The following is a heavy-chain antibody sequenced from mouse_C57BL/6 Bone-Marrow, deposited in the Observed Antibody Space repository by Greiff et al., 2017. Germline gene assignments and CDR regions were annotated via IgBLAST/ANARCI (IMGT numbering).Heavy chain of an antibody. V-gene: IGHV1-82*01. J-gene: IGHJ2*01. CDR3: ARFPLLLLWGVSFDY. CDR2: IYPGDGDT. Sequence: VKLMESGPELVKPGASVKISCKASGYAFSSSWMNWVKQRPGKGLEWIGRIYPGDGDTNYNGKFKGKATLTADKYSSQAYMQLSSLTSEDSAFYFCARFPLLLLWGVSFDYWGQGTTLTVSS. CDR1: GYAFSSSW. D-gene: IGHD1-1*01.